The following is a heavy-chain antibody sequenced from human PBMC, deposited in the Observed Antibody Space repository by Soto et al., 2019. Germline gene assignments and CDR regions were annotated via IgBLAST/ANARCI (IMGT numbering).Heavy chain of an antibody. CDR1: GGSISSYY. J-gene: IGHJ1*01. D-gene: IGHD6-13*01. CDR3: ARGLRVGTPYFQH. V-gene: IGHV4-59*08. Sequence: PSETLSLTCTVSGGSISSYYWIWIRQPPGKGLEWIGYIYYSGSTNYNPSLKSRVTISVDTSKNQFSLKLSSVTAADTAVYYCARGLRVGTPYFQHWGQGTLVTVSS. CDR2: IYYSGST.